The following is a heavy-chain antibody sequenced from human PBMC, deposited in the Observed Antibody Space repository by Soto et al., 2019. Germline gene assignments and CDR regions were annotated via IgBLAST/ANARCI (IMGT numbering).Heavy chain of an antibody. V-gene: IGHV3-48*02. Sequence: LRLSCAGSGFTFGTYSMNWVRQAAGKGLEWIAYISYDSDTIQYADSVKGRFTISRDNAKNSLYLQMNSLRDEDTAVYYCARLYYDYVWGQGTTVSVSS. J-gene: IGHJ6*02. CDR1: GFTFGTYS. D-gene: IGHD3-3*01. CDR3: ARLYYDYV. CDR2: ISYDSDTI.